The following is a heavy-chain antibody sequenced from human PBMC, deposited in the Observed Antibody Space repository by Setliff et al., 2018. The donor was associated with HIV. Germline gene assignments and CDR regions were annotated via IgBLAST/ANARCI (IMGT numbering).Heavy chain of an antibody. D-gene: IGHD5-18*01. CDR3: ARANGGYSYGLRGGMDV. CDR2: VSERGST. CDR1: GGSTSTSY. V-gene: IGHV4-59*08. J-gene: IGHJ6*02. Sequence: SETLSLTCTISGGSTSTSYWTWIRQAPGKGLEWIGYVSERGSTNYSPSLQGRVTISVDTSKNQFSLKLSSVTAADTAVYYCARANGGYSYGLRGGMDVWGQGTTVTVSS.